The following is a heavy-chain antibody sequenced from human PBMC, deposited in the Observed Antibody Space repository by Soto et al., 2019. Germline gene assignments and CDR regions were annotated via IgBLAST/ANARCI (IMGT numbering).Heavy chain of an antibody. CDR1: GFTFSSYT. CDR2: ISSRSTNT. CDR3: ARGPLYYFDY. J-gene: IGHJ4*02. Sequence: EVQLVESGGGLVKPGGPLRLSCEDSGFTFSSYTMNWVRRAPGKGLEWLSSISSRSTNTHYADSVRGRFTISRDNAKRSLYLQMNSLRAEDTAVYYCARGPLYYFDYWGQGTLVTVSS. V-gene: IGHV3-21*02.